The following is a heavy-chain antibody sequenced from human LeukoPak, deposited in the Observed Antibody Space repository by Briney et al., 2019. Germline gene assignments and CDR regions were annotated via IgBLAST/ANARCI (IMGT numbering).Heavy chain of an antibody. V-gene: IGHV4-59*08. Sequence: PSEALSVTCTVSGCFISSYYWSGIRQPPGKGREGVGYVYYSGSTNYNPSLQSRVTMPVATSKNQVSLKLSSVTAVDADVYYCASLRYCSGGSCFPKYFQHWGQGTLVTVSS. CDR1: GCFISSYY. CDR2: VYYSGST. CDR3: ASLRYCSGGSCFPKYFQH. J-gene: IGHJ1*01. D-gene: IGHD2-15*01.